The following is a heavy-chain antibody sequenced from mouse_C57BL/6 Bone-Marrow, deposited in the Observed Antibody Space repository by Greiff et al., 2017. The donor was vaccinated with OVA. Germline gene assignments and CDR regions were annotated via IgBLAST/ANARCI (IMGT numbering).Heavy chain of an antibody. J-gene: IGHJ2*01. V-gene: IGHV5-6*01. CDR3: ARNRDDWAYFDY. D-gene: IGHD4-1*01. Sequence: DVQLVESGGDLVKPGGSLKLSCAASGFTFSSYGMSWVRQTPDKRLEWVATISSGGSYTYYPDSVKGRFTISRDNAKNTLYLKMSSLKSDDTAMECCARNRDDWAYFDYWGQGTTLTVSS. CDR1: GFTFSSYG. CDR2: ISSGGSYT.